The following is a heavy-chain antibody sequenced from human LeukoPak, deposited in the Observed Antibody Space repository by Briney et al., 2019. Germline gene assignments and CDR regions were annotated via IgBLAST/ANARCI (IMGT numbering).Heavy chain of an antibody. CDR2: INPSGGST. V-gene: IGHV1-46*01. Sequence: GASVKVSCKVSGYTLTEFSIHWVRQAPGQGLEWMGIINPSGGSTSYAQKFQGRVTMTRDTSTSTVYMELSSLRSEDTAVYYCARDHNDRHYYDSSGYSYYFDYWGQGTLVTVSS. CDR3: ARDHNDRHYYDSSGYSYYFDY. CDR1: GYTLTEFS. J-gene: IGHJ4*02. D-gene: IGHD3-22*01.